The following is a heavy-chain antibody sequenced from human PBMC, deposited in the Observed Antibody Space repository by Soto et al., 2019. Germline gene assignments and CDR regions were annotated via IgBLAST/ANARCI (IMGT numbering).Heavy chain of an antibody. Sequence: GESLKISCKGSVYSFTSYCISWLRQMPVKGLEWMGRIDPSDSYNNYSPSFQGHVTISADKSISTAYLQLSSLKASDTAMYYCARWERHWFAAWGQGTMVTVSS. CDR3: ARWERHWFAA. CDR1: VYSFTSYC. D-gene: IGHD1-26*01. V-gene: IGHV5-10-1*01. CDR2: IDPSDSYN. J-gene: IGHJ5*02.